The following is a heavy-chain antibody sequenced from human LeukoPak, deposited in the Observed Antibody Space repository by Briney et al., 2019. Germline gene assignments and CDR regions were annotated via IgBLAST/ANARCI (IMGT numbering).Heavy chain of an antibody. Sequence: SETLSLTCTVSGGSISSYYWSWIRQPPGKGLEWIGYIYYSGSTNYNPSLKSRVTISVDTSMNQFSLKLSSVTAADTAVYYCARASMVRGVDYWGQGTLVTVSS. CDR3: ARASMVRGVDY. V-gene: IGHV4-59*08. CDR1: GGSISSYY. CDR2: IYYSGST. D-gene: IGHD3-10*01. J-gene: IGHJ4*02.